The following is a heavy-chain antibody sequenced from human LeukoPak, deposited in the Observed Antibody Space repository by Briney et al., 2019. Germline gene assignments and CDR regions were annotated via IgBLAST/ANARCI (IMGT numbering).Heavy chain of an antibody. V-gene: IGHV3-30*18. CDR2: IAHDGSNV. J-gene: IGHJ4*02. Sequence: PGGSLRLSCAASGFTFSSYGMHWVRQAPGKGLEWVAIIAHDGSNVYYADSVKGRFTISRDNFKNALYLQMNSLRAEDTAVYYCANSMFYYDTRGYYHWGQGTQVTVSS. D-gene: IGHD3-22*01. CDR1: GFTFSSYG. CDR3: ANSMFYYDTRGYYH.